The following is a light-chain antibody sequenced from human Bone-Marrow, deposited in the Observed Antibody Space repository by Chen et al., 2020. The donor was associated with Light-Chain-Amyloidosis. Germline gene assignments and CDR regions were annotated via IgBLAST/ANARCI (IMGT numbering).Light chain of an antibody. CDR2: GSS. Sequence: EIVLTKSPGTLSLSPGEGANLSCRASQTIRRNYLTWYQQKFGQAPRLLIYGSSSRATRIPDRFTGSGSGTDFTLTIIRLEPEDFAMYYCQHYGTSPLTFGGGTKVEIK. CDR1: QTIRRNY. J-gene: IGKJ4*01. V-gene: IGKV3-20*01. CDR3: QHYGTSPLT.